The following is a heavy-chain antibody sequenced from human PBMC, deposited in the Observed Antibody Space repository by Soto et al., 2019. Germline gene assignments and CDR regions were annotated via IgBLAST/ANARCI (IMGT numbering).Heavy chain of an antibody. J-gene: IGHJ5*02. CDR3: ARGGPSSPTSNWFDP. Sequence: GGSLRLSCAASGFTFSSYSMNWVRQAPGKGLEWVSSISSSSSYIYYADSVKGRFTISRDNAKNSLYLQMNSLRAEDTAVYYCARGGPSSPTSNWFDPWGQGTLVTVSS. D-gene: IGHD6-13*01. V-gene: IGHV3-21*01. CDR1: GFTFSSYS. CDR2: ISSSSSYI.